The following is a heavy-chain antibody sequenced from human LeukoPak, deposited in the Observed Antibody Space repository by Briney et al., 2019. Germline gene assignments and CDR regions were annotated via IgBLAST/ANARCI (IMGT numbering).Heavy chain of an antibody. Sequence: SETLSLTCTVSGAPISTYYWSWSRQPAGKGLEWIGRFYISGSTNYNPSLKSRVSMSVDTSKNQFSLRLSSVTAADTAVYYCARGGWSLDSWGQGTLVTVSS. J-gene: IGHJ4*02. CDR1: GAPISTYY. D-gene: IGHD2-15*01. CDR3: ARGGWSLDS. V-gene: IGHV4-4*07. CDR2: FYISGST.